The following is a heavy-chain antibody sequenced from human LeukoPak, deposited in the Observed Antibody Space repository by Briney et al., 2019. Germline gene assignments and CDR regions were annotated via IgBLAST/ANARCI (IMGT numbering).Heavy chain of an antibody. Sequence: GGSLRLSCAASGFIFSDYYMSWIRQAPGKGLEWISYINRGGTNTHYADSVKGRFSISRDNAKNSLYLQMNSPSAEDTAIYYCARDGAGLNPWGQGVLVTVSS. V-gene: IGHV3-11*01. CDR3: ARDGAGLNP. CDR1: GFIFSDYY. J-gene: IGHJ5*02. CDR2: INRGGTNT.